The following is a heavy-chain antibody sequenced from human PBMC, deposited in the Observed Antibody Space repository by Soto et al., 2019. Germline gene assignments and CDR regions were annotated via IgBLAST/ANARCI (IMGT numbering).Heavy chain of an antibody. CDR2: ISAYNGNT. CDR1: GYTFTSYG. J-gene: IGHJ5*02. Sequence: SVKVSCKASGYTFTSYGISWGRQAPVQGLEWMGWISAYNGNTNYAQKLQGRVTMTTDTSTSTAYMELRSLRSDDTAVYYCARVPRYYYGSGRPNWFDPWGQGTLVTVSS. CDR3: ARVPRYYYGSGRPNWFDP. V-gene: IGHV1-18*04. D-gene: IGHD3-10*01.